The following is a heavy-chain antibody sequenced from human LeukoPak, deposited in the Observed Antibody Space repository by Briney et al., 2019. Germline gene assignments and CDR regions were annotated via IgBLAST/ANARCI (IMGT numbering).Heavy chain of an antibody. J-gene: IGHJ4*02. CDR3: AKDRGSGTFDY. V-gene: IGHV3-30*18. CDR1: GFTFSNYN. Sequence: PGGSLRLSCAASGFTFSNYNMNWVRQAPGKGLEWVAVISYDGSNKYYADSVKGRFTISRDNSKNTLYLQMNSLRAEDTAVYYCAKDRGSGTFDYWGQGTLVTVSS. D-gene: IGHD1-26*01. CDR2: ISYDGSNK.